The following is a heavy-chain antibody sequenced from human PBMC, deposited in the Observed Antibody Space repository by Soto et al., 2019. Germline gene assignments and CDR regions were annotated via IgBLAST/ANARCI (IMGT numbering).Heavy chain of an antibody. D-gene: IGHD3-3*01. CDR2: ISYDGSNK. J-gene: IGHJ6*01. V-gene: IGHV3-30*18. CDR3: AKDRGGYYFWSGSPAHYYYGMDV. CDR1: GFTFSSYG. Sequence: GGSLRLSCAASGFTFSSYGMHWVRQAPGKGLEWVAVISYDGSNKYYADSVKGRFTISRDNSKNTLYLQMNSLRAEDTAVYYCAKDRGGYYFWSGSPAHYYYGMDVWGQGTTETVS.